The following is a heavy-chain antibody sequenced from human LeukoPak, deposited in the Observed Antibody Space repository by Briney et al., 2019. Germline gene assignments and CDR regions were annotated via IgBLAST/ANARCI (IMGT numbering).Heavy chain of an antibody. Sequence: PSETLSLTCAVYGGSFSGYYWSWIRQPPGKGLEWIGEINHSGSTNYNPSLKSRVIISVDTSKNQFSLKLSSVTAADTAVYYCARDHYGDYMDYWGQGTLVTVSS. D-gene: IGHD4-17*01. CDR1: GGSFSGYY. CDR3: ARDHYGDYMDY. CDR2: INHSGST. J-gene: IGHJ4*02. V-gene: IGHV4-34*01.